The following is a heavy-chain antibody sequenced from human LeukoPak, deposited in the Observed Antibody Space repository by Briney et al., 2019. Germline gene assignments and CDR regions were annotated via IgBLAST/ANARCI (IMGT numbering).Heavy chain of an antibody. CDR1: GFTFSNYN. Sequence: PGGSLRLSCAASGFTFSNYNMNWVRQAPGKGLEWVSSISSSSSYIYYADSVKGRFTIPRDNAKNSLYLQMNSLRAEDTAVYYCARDFARSSGWSIWGQGTLVTVSS. J-gene: IGHJ4*02. CDR3: ARDFARSSGWSI. CDR2: ISSSSSYI. V-gene: IGHV3-21*01. D-gene: IGHD6-19*01.